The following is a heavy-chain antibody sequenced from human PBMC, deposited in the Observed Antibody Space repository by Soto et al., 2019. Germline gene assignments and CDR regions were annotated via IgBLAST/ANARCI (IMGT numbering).Heavy chain of an antibody. CDR2: IIPIFGTA. D-gene: IGHD6-13*01. J-gene: IGHJ6*02. CDR3: ARGYSSSWTTGPHGMDV. CDR1: GGTFSSYA. Sequence: EASVKVSCKASGGTFSSYAISWVRQAPGQGLEWMGGIIPIFGTANYAQKFQGRVTITADESTSTAYTELSSLRSEDTAVYYCARGYSSSWTTGPHGMDVWGQGTTVTVSS. V-gene: IGHV1-69*13.